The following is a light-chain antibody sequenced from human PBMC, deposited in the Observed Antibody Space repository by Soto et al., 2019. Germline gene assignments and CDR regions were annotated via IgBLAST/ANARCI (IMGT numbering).Light chain of an antibody. J-gene: IGKJ1*01. Sequence: EIVMTQSPGTLSLSPGERATLSCRASQSVSSSYLAWYQQKPGQAPRLLIYGESSRATGIPDRLSGSGSGTDLTLTISRLEPEDFAVYYCQKYGSSPGTFGQGTKVDI. V-gene: IGKV3-20*01. CDR1: QSVSSSY. CDR3: QKYGSSPGT. CDR2: GES.